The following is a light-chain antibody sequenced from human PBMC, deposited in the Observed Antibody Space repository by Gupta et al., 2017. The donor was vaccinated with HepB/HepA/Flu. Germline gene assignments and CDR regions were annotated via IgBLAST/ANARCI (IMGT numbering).Light chain of an antibody. CDR3: AAWDDSLNGPV. CDR2: SNN. J-gene: IGLJ3*02. V-gene: IGLV1-44*01. CDR1: SSKMGRNT. Sequence: QPVLTQPPSESVTPGPRVTISCSGSSSKMGRNTVSWYQQCPGTAPKLLIHSNNERPSGVPDRLSGSKSGTSATLAISGLQSEDEADYYCAAWDDSLNGPVFGGGTKLTV.